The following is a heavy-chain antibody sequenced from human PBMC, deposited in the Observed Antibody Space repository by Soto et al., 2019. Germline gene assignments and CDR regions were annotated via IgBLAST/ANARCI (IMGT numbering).Heavy chain of an antibody. CDR2: ISGSGGST. D-gene: IGHD6-13*01. Sequence: GGSLRLSCAASGFTFSSYAMSWVRQAPGKGLEWVSAISGSGGSTYYADSAKGRFTISRDNSKNTLYLQMNSLRAEDTAVYYCAKSIGSWYNPPFDYWGQGTLVTVSS. J-gene: IGHJ4*02. V-gene: IGHV3-23*01. CDR1: GFTFSSYA. CDR3: AKSIGSWYNPPFDY.